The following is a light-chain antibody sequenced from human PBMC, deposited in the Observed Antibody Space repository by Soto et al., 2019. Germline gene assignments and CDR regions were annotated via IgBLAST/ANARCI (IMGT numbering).Light chain of an antibody. CDR2: EVS. J-gene: IGLJ1*01. Sequence: QSVLTQPASVSGSPGQSITISCTGTSSDVGGYNYVSWYQLHPGKAPKLMVYEVSNRPSGVSNRFSGSKSGNTASLTISGLQAEDEADYYCSSYTRSTAYVFGHGTKVTV. CDR3: SSYTRSTAYV. CDR1: SSDVGGYNY. V-gene: IGLV2-14*01.